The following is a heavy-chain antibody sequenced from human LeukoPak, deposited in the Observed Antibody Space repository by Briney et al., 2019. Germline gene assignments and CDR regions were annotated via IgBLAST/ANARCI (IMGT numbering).Heavy chain of an antibody. CDR3: TRDRSRAEDD. D-gene: IGHD1-14*01. CDR2: INQGGSDK. J-gene: IGHJ4*02. CDR1: GFTFSGHW. V-gene: IGHV3-7*01. Sequence: PGGSLRLSCAPSGFTFSGHWMSGVRQAPGKGLEWVANINQGGSDKYYVDSVKGRFTISRDNANNLLYLQMNSLRGEDTAVYYCTRDRSRAEDDWGQGTLVTVSS.